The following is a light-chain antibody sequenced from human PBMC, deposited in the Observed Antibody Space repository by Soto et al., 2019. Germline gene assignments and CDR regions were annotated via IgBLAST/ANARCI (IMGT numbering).Light chain of an antibody. CDR2: DVT. J-gene: IGLJ3*02. CDR3: CSYSCSHPWW. V-gene: IGLV2-11*01. Sequence: QSALTQPRSVSGSPGQSVTISCTGTSSDVGTYDFVSWYQQLPVKAPKLIIYDVTKRPSGVPDRFSGSKSANTASLTISGLQAEDEADYYCCSYSCSHPWWFGGGTKLTVL. CDR1: SSDVGTYDF.